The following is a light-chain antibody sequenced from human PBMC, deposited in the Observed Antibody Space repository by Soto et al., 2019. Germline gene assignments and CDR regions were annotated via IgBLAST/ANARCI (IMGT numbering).Light chain of an antibody. Sequence: QSALTKPPSVSGSPGQSVTISCTGTSSDVGGYNRVSWYQQPPGTAPKLIIYEVSHRPSGRPDRFSGSKSGNTASLTLSGLQGEDEADYYCSLYSSTNTVFGGGTNLTVL. CDR1: SSDVGGYNR. J-gene: IGLJ2*01. V-gene: IGLV2-18*01. CDR3: SLYSSTNTV. CDR2: EVS.